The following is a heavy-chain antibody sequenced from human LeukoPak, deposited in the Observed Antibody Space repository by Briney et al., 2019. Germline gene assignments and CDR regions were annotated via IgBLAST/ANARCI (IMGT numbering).Heavy chain of an antibody. D-gene: IGHD2-15*01. V-gene: IGHV4-59*01. J-gene: IGHJ3*02. CDR1: GGSLSSSY. CDR3: AREETVAAIDAFDI. Sequence: SETLSLTCTVSGGSLSSSYWSWIRQPPGKELEWIAYVYYIGTTYYNPSLKSRATISVDTSKNQFSLKLSSVTAADTAVYYCAREETVAAIDAFDIWGQGTMVTVSS. CDR2: VYYIGTT.